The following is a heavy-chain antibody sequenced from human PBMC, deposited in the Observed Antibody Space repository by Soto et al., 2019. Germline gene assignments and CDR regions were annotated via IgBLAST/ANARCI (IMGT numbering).Heavy chain of an antibody. CDR1: GFTFSSYA. V-gene: IGHV3-23*01. CDR2: ISGSGGST. D-gene: IGHD6-19*01. CDR3: ARGDGYSSGSVSDY. Sequence: GGSLRLSCAASGFTFSSYAMSWVRQAPGKGLEWVSAISGSGGSTNYAQKLQGRVTMTTDTSTSTAYMELRSLRSDDTAVYYCARGDGYSSGSVSDYWGQGTLVTVSS. J-gene: IGHJ4*02.